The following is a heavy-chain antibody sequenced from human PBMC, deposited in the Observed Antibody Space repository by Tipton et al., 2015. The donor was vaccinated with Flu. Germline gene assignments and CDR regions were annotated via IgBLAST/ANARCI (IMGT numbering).Heavy chain of an antibody. J-gene: IGHJ5*02. CDR3: ARRDYSNYVSEPKNWFDP. Sequence: TLSLTCSVSGNSIGINYYWAWIRQPPGKGLEWLGNIHRSGKTYYNSSLQSRVTISIDTSNNKFSLMLVSVTATDTAVYYCARRDYSNYVSEPKNWFDPWGQGILVTVSS. CDR2: IHRSGKT. D-gene: IGHD4-11*01. CDR1: GNSIGINYY. V-gene: IGHV4-38-2*01.